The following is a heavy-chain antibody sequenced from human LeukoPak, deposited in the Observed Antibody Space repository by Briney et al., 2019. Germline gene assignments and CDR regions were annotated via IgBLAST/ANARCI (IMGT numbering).Heavy chain of an antibody. CDR2: ISGSGGST. Sequence: GGSLRLSCAASGFTLSSYGMSWVRQAPGKGLEWVSAISGSGGSTYCADSGKGRFTISRDNSKNTLYLQMNSLRAEDTAVYYCAKEDGATIYYYYYYMDAWGKGTTVTISS. D-gene: IGHD5-12*01. V-gene: IGHV3-23*01. J-gene: IGHJ6*03. CDR1: GFTLSSYG. CDR3: AKEDGATIYYYYYYMDA.